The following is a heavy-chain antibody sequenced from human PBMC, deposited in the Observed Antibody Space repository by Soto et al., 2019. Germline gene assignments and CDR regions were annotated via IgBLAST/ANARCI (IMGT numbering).Heavy chain of an antibody. J-gene: IGHJ5*02. D-gene: IGHD3-10*01. CDR3: ARDPSSLWFGELSVGFDP. V-gene: IGHV1-46*01. CDR2: INPSGGFT. CDR1: GYSFTDWY. Sequence: QVQLVQSGAEVKKPGASVKVFCKTSGYSFTDWYIHWVRQAPGQGLEWMGIINPSGGFTTYAQKFQGRVTMTRDTSTSTVYMELSSLRSEDTAVYYCARDPSSLWFGELSVGFDPWGQGTLVTVSS.